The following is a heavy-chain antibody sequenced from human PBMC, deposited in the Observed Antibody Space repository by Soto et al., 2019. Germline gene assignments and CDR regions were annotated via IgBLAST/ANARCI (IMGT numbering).Heavy chain of an antibody. CDR2: MNPNSGNT. V-gene: IGHV1-8*01. CDR1: GYTFTSYD. J-gene: IGHJ4*02. Sequence: QVQLVQSGAEVKKPGASVKVSCKASGYTFTSYDINWVRQATGQGLEWMGWMNPNSGNTGYAQKLQGRVTMTRNTSISTAYMELSSLRSEDTAVYYCARVGGYCSGGSCYRLDYWGQGTLVTVSS. D-gene: IGHD2-15*01. CDR3: ARVGGYCSGGSCYRLDY.